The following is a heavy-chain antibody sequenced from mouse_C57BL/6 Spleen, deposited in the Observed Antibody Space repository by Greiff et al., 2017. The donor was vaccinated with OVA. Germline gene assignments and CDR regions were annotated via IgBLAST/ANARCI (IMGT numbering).Heavy chain of an antibody. CDR1: GFTFSSYT. CDR2: ISGGGGNT. V-gene: IGHV5-9*01. CDR3: ARTIYFYFDY. D-gene: IGHD2-1*01. J-gene: IGHJ2*01. Sequence: EVMLVESGGGLVKPGGSLKLSCAASGFTFSSYTMSWVRQTPEKRLEWVATISGGGGNTYYPESVKGRFTISRDNAKNPLYLQMSSLRSEDTALYYCARTIYFYFDYWGQGTTLTVSS.